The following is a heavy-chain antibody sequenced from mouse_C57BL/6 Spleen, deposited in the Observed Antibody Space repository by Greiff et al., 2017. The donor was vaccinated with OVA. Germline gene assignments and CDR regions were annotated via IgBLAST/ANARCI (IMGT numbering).Heavy chain of an antibody. CDR2: IYPGDGDT. Sequence: VQLQQSGPELVKPGASVKISCKASGYAFSSSWMNWVKQRPGKGLEWIGRIYPGDGDTNYNGKFKGKATLTADKSSSTAYMQLSSLTSEDSAVYFCARNGYSNYFDYWGQGTTLTVSS. J-gene: IGHJ2*01. D-gene: IGHD2-5*01. CDR3: ARNGYSNYFDY. V-gene: IGHV1-82*01. CDR1: GYAFSSSW.